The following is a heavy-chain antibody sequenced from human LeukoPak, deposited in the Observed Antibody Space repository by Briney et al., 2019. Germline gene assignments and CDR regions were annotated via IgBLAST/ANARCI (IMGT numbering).Heavy chain of an antibody. CDR2: IYYSGST. CDR1: GGSISRFY. CDR3: ARGSGLFHFGNDY. J-gene: IGHJ4*02. D-gene: IGHD3-10*01. V-gene: IGHV4-59*01. Sequence: SETLSLTCTVSGGSISRFYWSWTPPPPGRAGEGIGYIYYSGSTNYNPYLKSPVTISVDTSKNQFSLKLSSVTAADTAVYYCARGSGLFHFGNDYWGQGTLVTVSS.